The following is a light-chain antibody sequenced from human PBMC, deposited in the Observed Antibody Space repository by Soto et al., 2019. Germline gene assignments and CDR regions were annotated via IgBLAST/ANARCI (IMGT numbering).Light chain of an antibody. CDR1: SSDIGGYSY. CDR3: SSYTTSSTLVL. Sequence: QSALTQPASVSGSPGQSITISCTGTSSDIGGYSYVSWYQQHPGKAPKLMIYDVTNRPSGVSDRFSGSKSGNTASLTISGLQAEDEADYYCSSYTTSSTLVLFGGGTQLTVL. CDR2: DVT. V-gene: IGLV2-14*03. J-gene: IGLJ2*01.